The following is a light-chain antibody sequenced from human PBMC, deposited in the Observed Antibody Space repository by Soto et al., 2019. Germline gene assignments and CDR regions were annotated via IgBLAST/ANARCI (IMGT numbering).Light chain of an antibody. Sequence: EKVLTQSPVTLSVYLGERATLSCRASQSITTNLAWYQQKPGQAPRLLIFGSSNRATGIPARFSGSGSGTEFFLTISSLQSEDAAIYYCQQYTDWPPLSFGGGTKVEI. CDR2: GSS. J-gene: IGKJ4*02. CDR3: QQYTDWPPLS. CDR1: QSITTN. V-gene: IGKV3-15*01.